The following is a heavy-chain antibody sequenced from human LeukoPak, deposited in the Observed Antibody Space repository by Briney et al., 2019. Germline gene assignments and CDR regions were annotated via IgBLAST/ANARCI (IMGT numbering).Heavy chain of an antibody. CDR2: FYYSGGT. J-gene: IGHJ4*02. CDR1: GGSISSFY. D-gene: IGHD5-12*01. Sequence: PSETLSLTCTVSGGSISSFYWAWIRQPPGKGLEWIGSFYYSGGTFYNPSLKSRVAISADTSKNQFSLKLSSVTAADTAVYFCARRRIVATIDYWGQGTLVTVSS. V-gene: IGHV4-39*01. CDR3: ARRRIVATIDY.